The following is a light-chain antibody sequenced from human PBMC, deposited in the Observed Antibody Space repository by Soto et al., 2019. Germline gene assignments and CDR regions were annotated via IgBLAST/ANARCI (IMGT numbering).Light chain of an antibody. CDR3: SSYAGISTYV. Sequence: QSALTQPASVSGSPGQSITISCTGTSNDVGSFNLVSWYQQHPGKAPKLMIYGVSKRPSGVSNRFSGSKSGNTASLTISWLQAEDEADYYCSSYAGISTYVFGTGTKVTV. V-gene: IGLV2-23*02. CDR1: SNDVGSFNL. J-gene: IGLJ1*01. CDR2: GVS.